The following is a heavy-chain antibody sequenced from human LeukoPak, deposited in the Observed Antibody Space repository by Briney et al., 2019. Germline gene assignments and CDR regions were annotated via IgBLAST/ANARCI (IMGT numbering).Heavy chain of an antibody. CDR3: ARKDGDY. Sequence: SETLSLTCIVSGVSISSYHWSWIRQPPVKGLEWIGYNSGSTNYNPSLKSRVTISVDTSKNQVSLKLSSVTAADTAVYYCARKDGDYWGQGILVTVSS. D-gene: IGHD2-15*01. V-gene: IGHV4-59*01. CDR1: GVSISSYH. CDR2: NSGST. J-gene: IGHJ4*02.